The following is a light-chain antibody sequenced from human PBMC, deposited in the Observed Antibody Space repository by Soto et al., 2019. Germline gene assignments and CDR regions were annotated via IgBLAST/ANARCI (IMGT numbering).Light chain of an antibody. CDR2: AAS. Sequence: DIQLTQSPSFLSASVGDRVTITCRASQGISSYLAWYQQKPGKAPKLLIYAASTLQSGVPSRFSGSGSGTEFTLTIRSLQPEDFATYYCQQLNSYPQNTFGQGTKLEIK. V-gene: IGKV1-9*01. CDR3: QQLNSYPQNT. J-gene: IGKJ2*01. CDR1: QGISSY.